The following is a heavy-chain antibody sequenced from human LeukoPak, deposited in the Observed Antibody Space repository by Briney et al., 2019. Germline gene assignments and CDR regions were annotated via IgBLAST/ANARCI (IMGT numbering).Heavy chain of an antibody. D-gene: IGHD3-10*01. CDR2: INTNAGNP. J-gene: IGHJ6*03. V-gene: IGHV7-4-1*02. CDR3: ARSGGSGSHYARYYYYYMDV. CDR1: GGTFSSYA. Sequence: ASVKVSCKASGGTFSSYAISWVRQAPGQGLEWMGGINTNAGNPTYAQGFTGRFVFSLDTSVSTAYLQISSLKAEDTAVYYCARSGGSGSHYARYYYYYMDVWGKGTTVTVSS.